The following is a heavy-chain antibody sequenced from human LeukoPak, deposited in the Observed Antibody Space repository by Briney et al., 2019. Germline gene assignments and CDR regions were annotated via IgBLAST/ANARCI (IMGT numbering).Heavy chain of an antibody. CDR1: GFTFSGYS. D-gene: IGHD3-22*01. V-gene: IGHV4-34*01. Sequence: GSLRLSCAASGFTFSGYSMNWVRQAPGKGLEWIGEINHSGSTNYNPSLKSRVTISVDTSKNQFSLKLSSVTAADTAVYYCARANTYYYDSRRPKYFQHWGQGTLVTVSS. CDR2: INHSGST. CDR3: ARANTYYYDSRRPKYFQH. J-gene: IGHJ1*01.